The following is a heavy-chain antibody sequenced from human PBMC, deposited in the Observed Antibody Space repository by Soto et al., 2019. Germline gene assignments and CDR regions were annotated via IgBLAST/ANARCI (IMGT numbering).Heavy chain of an antibody. D-gene: IGHD5-12*01. J-gene: IGHJ4*02. CDR1: GFTFSDSY. Sequence: QVQLVESGGGLVKPGGSLRLSCVASGFTFSDSYMSWVRQAPGKGLEWVSYIRCTSSFTDYAESVKGRFIISRDNAKNSLFLQMNSLRAEDTALYYCARRDGYNYFDFWGQGTLVSVSS. CDR2: IRCTSSFT. CDR3: ARRDGYNYFDF. V-gene: IGHV3-11*06.